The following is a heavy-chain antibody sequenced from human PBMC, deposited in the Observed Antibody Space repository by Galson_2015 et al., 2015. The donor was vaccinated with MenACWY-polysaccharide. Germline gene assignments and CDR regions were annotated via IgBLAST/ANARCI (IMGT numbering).Heavy chain of an antibody. Sequence: SETLSLTCSVSHDSISSSYWSWIRQSADKGLEYIGRIHATGSTAYDPSFRGRVAISVDLPGNQLSLRLASMTASDTAMYYCARRSLDNWYFDLWGRGTLVIVSS. CDR3: ARRSLDNWYFDL. J-gene: IGHJ2*01. CDR1: HDSISSSY. V-gene: IGHV4-4*07. CDR2: IHATGST. D-gene: IGHD1-1*01.